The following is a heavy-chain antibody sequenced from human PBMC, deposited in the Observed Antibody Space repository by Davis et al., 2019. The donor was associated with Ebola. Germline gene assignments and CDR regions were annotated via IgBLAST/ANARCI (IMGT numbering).Heavy chain of an antibody. D-gene: IGHD6-19*01. CDR1: GYTFTSYG. CDR3: STGQWLPFGDH. CDR2: ITVYNGNT. V-gene: IGHV1-18*04. Sequence: ASVKVSCKASGYTFTSYGISWVRQATGQGLEWMGWITVYNGNTNYAQKFQGRATMTTDTSTSTAYMEVRSLRSDDTATYYCSTGQWLPFGDHWGQGTLVAVSS. J-gene: IGHJ4*02.